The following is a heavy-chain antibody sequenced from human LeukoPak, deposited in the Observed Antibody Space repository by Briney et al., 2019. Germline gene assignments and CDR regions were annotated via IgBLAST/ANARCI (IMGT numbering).Heavy chain of an antibody. J-gene: IGHJ4*02. Sequence: GGSLRLSCAASGFTFSSYGMHWVRQAPGKGLEWVAFIRYDGSNKYYADSVKGRFTISRDNSKNTLYLQMNSLRAEDTAVYYCAKARGRWLQLDFVDYWGQGTLVTVSS. CDR3: AKARGRWLQLDFVDY. V-gene: IGHV3-30*02. D-gene: IGHD5-24*01. CDR2: IRYDGSNK. CDR1: GFTFSSYG.